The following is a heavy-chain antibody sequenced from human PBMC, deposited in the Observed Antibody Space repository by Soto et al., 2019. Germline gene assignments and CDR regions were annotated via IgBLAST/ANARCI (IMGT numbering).Heavy chain of an antibody. V-gene: IGHV3-7*05. Sequence: EVQLVESGGGLVQPGGSLRLSCAASGFTFSSYWMSWVRQAPGKGLEWVANIKQDGSEKYYVDSVKGRFTISRDNAKNSLYLQMNSLRAEDTAVYYCARRAGPATNYYDSSGYFDYLGQGTLVTVSS. CDR1: GFTFSSYW. J-gene: IGHJ4*02. CDR3: ARRAGPATNYYDSSGYFDY. D-gene: IGHD3-22*01. CDR2: IKQDGSEK.